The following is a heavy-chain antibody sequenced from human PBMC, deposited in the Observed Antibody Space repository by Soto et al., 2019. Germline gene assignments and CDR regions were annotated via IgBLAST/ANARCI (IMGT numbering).Heavy chain of an antibody. CDR3: IYRRAAYDYHGLDV. J-gene: IGHJ6*02. CDR1: GFSLSSSGVG. Sequence: QITLKKSGPTLVKPTQTLTLTCTFSGFSLSSSGVGVGWIRQPPGKSLEWLAVLYFNGDRRRSPSLENRLTITKDTSKNQVILTMTNMDPVDTATYYCIYRRAAYDYHGLDVWGQGTTVTVSS. CDR2: LYFNGDR. D-gene: IGHD6-25*01. V-gene: IGHV2-5*01.